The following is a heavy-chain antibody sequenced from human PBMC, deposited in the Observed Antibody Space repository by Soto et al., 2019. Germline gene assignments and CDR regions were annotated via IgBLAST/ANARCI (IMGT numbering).Heavy chain of an antibody. D-gene: IGHD6-25*01. V-gene: IGHV4-61*01. CDR3: ARGSGGGYQGRCICGMAV. CDR2: IYYSGST. CDR1: GGSVSSGSYY. Sequence: QVQLQESGPGLVKPSETLSLTCTVSGGSVSSGSYYWSWIRQPPGKGLEWIGYIYYSGSTNYNPSIKTLITISIDTSKNQFSLRPSSVAAAGTGGYYWARGSGGGYQGRCICGMAVWGQGTTVTVCS. J-gene: IGHJ6*02.